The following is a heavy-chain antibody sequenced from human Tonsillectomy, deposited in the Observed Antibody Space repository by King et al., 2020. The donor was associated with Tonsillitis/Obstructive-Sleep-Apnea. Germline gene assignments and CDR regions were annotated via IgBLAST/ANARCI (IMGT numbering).Heavy chain of an antibody. J-gene: IGHJ5*02. CDR3: ARSEGYCSGGSCYSWSWFDP. V-gene: IGHV1-2*04. D-gene: IGHD2-15*01. CDR1: GYTFSGYY. CDR2: INPNSGGT. Sequence: QLVQSGAEVKKPGASVKVSCKASGYTFSGYYMHWVRQAPGQGLEWMGWINPNSGGTNYAQKFQGWVTMTRDTSISTAYMELSRLRSDDTAVYYCARSEGYCSGGSCYSWSWFDPWGQGTLVTVSS.